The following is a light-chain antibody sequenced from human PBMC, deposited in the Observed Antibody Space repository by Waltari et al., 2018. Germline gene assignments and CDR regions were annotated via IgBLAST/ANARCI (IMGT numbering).Light chain of an antibody. V-gene: IGKV3-15*01. Sequence: EIVMTQSPATLSVSPGERATLSCRASQSVSSKLAWYQQEPGQAPRLLIYAASTRATGIPARFSGSGSGTEFTLTISSLQSEDFAVYYCQVYNKWPPWTFGQGTKVEMK. CDR1: QSVSSK. CDR2: AAS. CDR3: QVYNKWPPWT. J-gene: IGKJ1*01.